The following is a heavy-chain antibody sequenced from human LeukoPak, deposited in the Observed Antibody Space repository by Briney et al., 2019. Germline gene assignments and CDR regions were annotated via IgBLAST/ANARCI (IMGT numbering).Heavy chain of an antibody. D-gene: IGHD2-2*01. V-gene: IGHV4-61*02. CDR2: IYTSGST. CDR3: AREKFAYCSSTSCPTRRYYYYYMDV. CDR1: GGSISSGSYY. Sequence: SQTLSLTCTVSGGSISSGSYYWSWIRQPAGKGLEWIGRIYTSGSTNYNPSLKSRVTISVDTSKNQFSLKLSSVTAADTAVYYCAREKFAYCSSTSCPTRRYYYYYMDVWGKGTTVTVSS. J-gene: IGHJ6*03.